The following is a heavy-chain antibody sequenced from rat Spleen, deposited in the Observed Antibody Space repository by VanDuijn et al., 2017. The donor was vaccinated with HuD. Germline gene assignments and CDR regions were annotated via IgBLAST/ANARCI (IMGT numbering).Heavy chain of an antibody. D-gene: IGHD1-9*01. J-gene: IGHJ2*01. V-gene: IGHV5S23*01. CDR2: ISTGGGNT. CDR1: GFTFSNYD. Sequence: EVQLVESGGGLVQPGRSLKLSCAASGFTFSNYDMAWVRQAPTKGLEWVASISTGGGNTYSRDSVKGRFTISRDNAKSTLYLQMDSLRSEDTATYYCARQGYGYTRFDYWGQGVMVTVSS. CDR3: ARQGYGYTRFDY.